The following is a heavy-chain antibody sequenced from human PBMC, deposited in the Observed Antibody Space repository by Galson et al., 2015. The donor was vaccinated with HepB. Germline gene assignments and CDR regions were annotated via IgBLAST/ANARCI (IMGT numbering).Heavy chain of an antibody. CDR1: GYTFTDYG. Sequence: SVKVSCKASGYTFTDYGISWVRQAPGQGLEWMGWISVYNGNTNYAQKVQGRVTVTTDTSTSTAYMELRSLRSDDTAVYYCARDSTTVVNPEGGFDYWGQGTLVTVSS. J-gene: IGHJ4*02. CDR2: ISVYNGNT. V-gene: IGHV1-18*04. CDR3: ARDSTTVVNPEGGFDY. D-gene: IGHD4-23*01.